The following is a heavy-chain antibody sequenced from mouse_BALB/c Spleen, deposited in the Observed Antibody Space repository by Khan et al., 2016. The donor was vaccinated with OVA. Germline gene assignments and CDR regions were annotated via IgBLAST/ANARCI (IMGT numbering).Heavy chain of an antibody. D-gene: IGHD1-1*01. J-gene: IGHJ1*01. Sequence: VELVESGTELVKPGASVKLSCKTSGYTFTRYYMYWVKQRPGQGLAWIGEINPSNGGTNFNEKFKSKATLTVDKLSSTAYMQLSSLTSEDSAVYSCTRKDYYGSSHVYIDVWGAGTTVTVSS. CDR3: TRKDYYGSSHVYIDV. V-gene: IGHV1-53*01. CDR1: GYTFTRYY. CDR2: INPSNGGT.